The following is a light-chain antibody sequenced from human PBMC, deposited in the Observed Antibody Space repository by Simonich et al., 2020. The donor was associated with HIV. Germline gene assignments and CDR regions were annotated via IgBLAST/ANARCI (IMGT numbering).Light chain of an antibody. CDR3: SSYTSSRSVI. Sequence: QSALTQPASVSGSPGQSITISCTGTYTDVGAYNYVSWYQQFPGKAPKLMIYDVNKRPSGVSTRFSGSKSGYTASLTISGLQAEDEADYYCSSYTSSRSVIFGGGTKLTVL. CDR1: YTDVGAYNY. CDR2: DVN. V-gene: IGLV2-14*01. J-gene: IGLJ2*01.